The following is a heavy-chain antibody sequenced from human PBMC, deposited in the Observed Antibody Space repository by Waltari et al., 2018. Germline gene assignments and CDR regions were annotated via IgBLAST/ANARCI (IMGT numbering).Heavy chain of an antibody. CDR2: ISWNSGSI. V-gene: IGHV3-9*03. CDR3: AKGSQQWLATPMPLDY. J-gene: IGHJ4*02. Sequence: EVQLVESGGGLIQPGGSLRLSCAASGFTVSSNYMSWVRQAPGKGLEWVSGISWNSGSIGYADSVKGRFTISRDNAKNSLYLQMNSLRAEDMALYYCAKGSQQWLATPMPLDYWGQGTLVTVSS. CDR1: GFTVSSNY. D-gene: IGHD6-19*01.